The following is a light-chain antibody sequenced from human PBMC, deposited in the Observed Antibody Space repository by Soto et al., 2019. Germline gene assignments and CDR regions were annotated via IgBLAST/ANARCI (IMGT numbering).Light chain of an antibody. CDR2: WAS. CDR3: QQSYSTPQYT. CDR1: QSVLYSSNNKNY. V-gene: IGKV4-1*01. Sequence: DIVMTQSPDSLAVSLGERATINCKSSQSVLYSSNNKNYLAWYQQKPGQPPKLLIYWASTRKSGVPDRFSGSESGTDFTLTISSLQAEDFATYYCQQSYSTPQYTFGQGTKLEIK. J-gene: IGKJ2*01.